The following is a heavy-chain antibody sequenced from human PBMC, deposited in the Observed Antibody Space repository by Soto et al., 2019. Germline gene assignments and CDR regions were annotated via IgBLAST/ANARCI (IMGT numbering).Heavy chain of an antibody. CDR2: MNPNSGNT. D-gene: IGHD3-10*01. Sequence: ASVKVSCKASGYTFTGYDMNWVRQATGQGLEWMGWMNPNSGNTGYAQKFQGRVTMTRNTSISTAYMELSSLRSEDTAVYYCARARRLFMVRRVTGYYFDYWGQGTLVTVSS. J-gene: IGHJ4*02. CDR1: GYTFTGYD. CDR3: ARARRLFMVRRVTGYYFDY. V-gene: IGHV1-8*01.